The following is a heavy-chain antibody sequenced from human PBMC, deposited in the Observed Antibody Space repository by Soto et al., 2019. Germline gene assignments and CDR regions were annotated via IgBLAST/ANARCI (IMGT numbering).Heavy chain of an antibody. CDR3: AKYRWGATTVTSIN. CDR1: GFTFSSYP. J-gene: IGHJ1*01. V-gene: IGHV3-23*01. Sequence: EVQLLESGGDLVEPGGSLRLSCVGSGFTFSSYPMNWVRQAPGKGLEWVSAISGTSDMTYYATSVTGRFTISRANSKNTLYLQVSSLRVEDTAIYYCAKYRWGATTVTSINWGRGTLVTVSS. D-gene: IGHD4-4*01. CDR2: ISGTSDMT.